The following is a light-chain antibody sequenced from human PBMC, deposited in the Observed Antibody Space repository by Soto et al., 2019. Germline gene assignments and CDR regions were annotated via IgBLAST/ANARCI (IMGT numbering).Light chain of an antibody. J-gene: IGKJ5*01. CDR3: QQRNMWPIT. CDR2: DGY. V-gene: IGKV3-11*01. Sequence: EIVLTQSPFTLSLSPGERATLSCRASQTSRNRLAWYQQKPGQPPRLLIYDGYYRATDTPPRFSGSGSGTDFTLTISSLEPEDYAVYYCQQRNMWPITFGHGTRLEIK. CDR1: QTSRNR.